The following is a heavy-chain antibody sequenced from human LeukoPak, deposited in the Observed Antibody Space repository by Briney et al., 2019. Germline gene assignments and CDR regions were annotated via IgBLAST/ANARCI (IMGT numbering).Heavy chain of an antibody. CDR1: GFTFSNYA. J-gene: IGHJ4*02. Sequence: AGGSLRLSCAASGFTFSNYAMSWVRQAPGKGLKWVSGISGGVGTTYYVDSVNGRFTISRDNSKNTLFLQINSLRAEDTAVYYCARVPGEMGATLAYLDSWGQRILLIVSS. V-gene: IGHV3-23*01. CDR3: ARVPGEMGATLAYLDS. CDR2: ISGGVGTT. D-gene: IGHD1-26*01.